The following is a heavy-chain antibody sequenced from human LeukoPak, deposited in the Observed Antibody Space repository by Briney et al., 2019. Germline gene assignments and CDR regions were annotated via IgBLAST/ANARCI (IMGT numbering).Heavy chain of an antibody. CDR1: GFTFSSYS. V-gene: IGHV3-21*01. D-gene: IGHD5-12*01. Sequence: PGGSLRLSCAAFGFTFSSYSMNWVRQAPGKGLEWVSSISSSSSYIYYADSVKGRFTISRDNAKNSLYLQMNSLRAEDTAVYYCARDTFSGYANDAFDIWGQGTMVTVSS. J-gene: IGHJ3*02. CDR3: ARDTFSGYANDAFDI. CDR2: ISSSSSYI.